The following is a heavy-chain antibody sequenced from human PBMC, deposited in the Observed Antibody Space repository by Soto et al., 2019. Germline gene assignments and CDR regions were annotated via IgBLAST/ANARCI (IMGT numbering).Heavy chain of an antibody. CDR3: AREYWPDPDSEGIFNYYYYMDV. V-gene: IGHV1-18*01. Sequence: ASVKVSCKASGYTFTSYGISWVRQAPGQGLEWMGWISAYNGNTNYAQKLQGRVTMTTDTSTSTAYMELRSLRSDDTAVYYCAREYWPDPDSEGIFNYYYYMDVWGKGTTVTVSS. CDR1: GYTFTSYG. D-gene: IGHD6-13*01. J-gene: IGHJ6*03. CDR2: ISAYNGNT.